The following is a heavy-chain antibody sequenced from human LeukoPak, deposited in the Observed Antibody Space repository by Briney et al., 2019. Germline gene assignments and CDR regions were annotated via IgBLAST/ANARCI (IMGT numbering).Heavy chain of an antibody. J-gene: IGHJ5*02. Sequence: GESLKISWKGSGYSFTSYWTGWVRQMPGKGLEWIGIIYPGDSATRYSPSFQGQVTISADKSISTAYLQWSSLKASDTAMYYCARLYALGYCSSTSCYDSVYWFDPWGQGALATVSS. CDR1: GYSFTSYW. V-gene: IGHV5-51*01. CDR2: IYPGDSAT. CDR3: ARLYALGYCSSTSCYDSVYWFDP. D-gene: IGHD2-2*01.